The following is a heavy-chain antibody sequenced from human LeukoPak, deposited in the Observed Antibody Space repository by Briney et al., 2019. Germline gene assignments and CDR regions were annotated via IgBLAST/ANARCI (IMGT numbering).Heavy chain of an antibody. CDR3: ARDTSSSGFDY. D-gene: IGHD6-6*01. CDR1: GFTFSSYS. CDR2: ISSSSSYI. Sequence: AGSLRLSCAASGFTFSSYSKNWVRQAPGKGLEWVSSISSSSSYIYYADSVKGRFTISRDDAKNSLYLQMNSLRAEDTAVYYCARDTSSSGFDYWGQGTLVTVSS. V-gene: IGHV3-21*01. J-gene: IGHJ4*02.